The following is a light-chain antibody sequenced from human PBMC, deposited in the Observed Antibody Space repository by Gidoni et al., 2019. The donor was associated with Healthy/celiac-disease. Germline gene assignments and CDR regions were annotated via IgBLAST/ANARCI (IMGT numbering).Light chain of an antibody. J-gene: IGKJ1*01. CDR3: QQYNTWLRT. V-gene: IGKV3-15*01. CDR1: QSVSSN. CDR2: GAS. Sequence: EIVMTQPPATLSVSPGERATLSCRASQSVSSNLAWYQQKPGQAPRLLIYGASTRATGIPARFSGSGSGTEFTLTISSLQSEDFAVYYCQQYNTWLRTFGQGTKVEIK.